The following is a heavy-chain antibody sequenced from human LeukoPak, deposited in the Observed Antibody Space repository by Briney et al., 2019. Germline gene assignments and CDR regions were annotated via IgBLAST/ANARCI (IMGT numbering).Heavy chain of an antibody. Sequence: GGSLRLSCAASGFTFRSYAMNWVRQAPGKGLEWVSSISSSSSYIYYADSVKGRFTISRDNAKNSLYLQMNSLRAEDTAVYYCARENRGYSGVPGAFDIWGQGTMVTVSS. V-gene: IGHV3-21*01. CDR3: ARENRGYSGVPGAFDI. D-gene: IGHD6-19*01. CDR2: ISSSSSYI. CDR1: GFTFRSYA. J-gene: IGHJ3*02.